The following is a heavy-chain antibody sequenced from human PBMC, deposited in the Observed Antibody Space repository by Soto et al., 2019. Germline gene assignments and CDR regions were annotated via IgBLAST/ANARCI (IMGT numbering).Heavy chain of an antibody. D-gene: IGHD5-18*01. J-gene: IGHJ4*02. Sequence: QVQLVESGGGVVQPGRSLRLSCAVSGFPLSNYGMHWVRQAPGKGLEWVAVISYDGSNTNYADSVRGRFTISRDNSKNTLYLHMNSLRGEDTAVYSCARGGYSYADLDYWGQGTLVTVSS. CDR2: ISYDGSNT. CDR1: GFPLSNYG. V-gene: IGHV3-30*03. CDR3: ARGGYSYADLDY.